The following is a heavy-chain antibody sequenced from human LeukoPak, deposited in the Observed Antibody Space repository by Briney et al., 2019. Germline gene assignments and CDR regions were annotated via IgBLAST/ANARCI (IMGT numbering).Heavy chain of an antibody. CDR2: FYPEDGET. V-gene: IGHV1-24*01. Sequence: GASVKVSCKVSGYTLTELSMHWVRQAPGKGLEWMGGFYPEDGETIYAQKFQGRVTMTEDTSTDTAYMELSSLRSEDTAVYYCATDQSLYGSGSYYNLDYWGQGTLVTVSS. CDR1: GYTLTELS. D-gene: IGHD3-10*01. J-gene: IGHJ4*02. CDR3: ATDQSLYGSGSYYNLDY.